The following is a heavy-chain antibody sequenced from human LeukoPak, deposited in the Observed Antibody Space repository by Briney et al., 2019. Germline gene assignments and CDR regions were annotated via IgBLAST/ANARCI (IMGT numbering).Heavy chain of an antibody. D-gene: IGHD6-19*01. CDR3: AKARGTSSGWQIDFDY. CDR2: ISGSGGST. V-gene: IGHV3-23*01. Sequence: GGSLRLSCAASGFTFSSYAMSWVRQAPGKGLEWVSAISGSGGSTYYADSVKGRFTISRDNSKNTLYLQMNSLRAEDTAVYYCAKARGTSSGWQIDFDYWGQGTLVTVSS. CDR1: GFTFSSYA. J-gene: IGHJ4*02.